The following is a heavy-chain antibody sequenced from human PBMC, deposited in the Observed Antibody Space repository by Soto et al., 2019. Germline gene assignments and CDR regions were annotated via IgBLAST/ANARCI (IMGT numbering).Heavy chain of an antibody. V-gene: IGHV3-21*01. CDR1: GFTFSSCT. J-gene: IGHJ6*02. CDR2: ISPSTSHI. Sequence: EVHLVESGGGLVKPGGSLRLSCAVSGFTFSSCTMNWVRQAPGKGLEWVSSISPSTSHIYYADSVKGRFTISRDNAKYTLFLQMNSLRAEDTAVYYCSGCSGGACRHNYGMDVWGQGTTVTVSS. CDR3: SGCSGGACRHNYGMDV. D-gene: IGHD2-15*01.